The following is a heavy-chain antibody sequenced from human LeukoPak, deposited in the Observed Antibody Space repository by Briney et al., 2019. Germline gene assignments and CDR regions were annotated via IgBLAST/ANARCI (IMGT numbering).Heavy chain of an antibody. V-gene: IGHV1-2*02. CDR3: ARWQRMVRGVNYTSRPKFDY. J-gene: IGHJ4*02. CDR2: INPNSGGT. D-gene: IGHD3-10*01. Sequence: GASVKASCKASGYTFTGYYMHWVRQAPGQGLEWMGWINPNSGGTNYAQKFQGRVTMTRDTSISTAYMELSRLRSDDTVVYYCARWQRMVRGVNYTSRPKFDYWGQGTLVTVSS. CDR1: GYTFTGYY.